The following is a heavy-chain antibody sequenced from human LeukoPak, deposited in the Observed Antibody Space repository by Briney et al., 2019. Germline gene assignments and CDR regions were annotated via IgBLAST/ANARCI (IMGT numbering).Heavy chain of an antibody. Sequence: SETLSLTCAVYGGSFSGYYWSWIRQPPGKGLEWIGEINHSGSTNHNPSLKSRVTISVDTSKNQFSLKLSSVTAADTAVYYCARGGIQLWLAFYYWGQGTLVTVSS. J-gene: IGHJ4*02. D-gene: IGHD5-18*01. CDR3: ARGGIQLWLAFYY. V-gene: IGHV4-34*01. CDR2: INHSGST. CDR1: GGSFSGYY.